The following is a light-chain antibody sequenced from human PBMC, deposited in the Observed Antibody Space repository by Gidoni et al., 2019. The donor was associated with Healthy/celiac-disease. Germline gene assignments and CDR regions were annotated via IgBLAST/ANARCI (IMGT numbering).Light chain of an antibody. CDR2: AAS. Sequence: DIQLTQSPSFLSASVGDRVTITCRASQGISSYLAWYQQKPGKAPKLLIYAASTLQSEVPSRFSGSGSGTEFTLTISSLQPEDFATYYGQQLNSYPLTCGGXTKVEIK. CDR3: QQLNSYPLT. J-gene: IGKJ4*01. CDR1: QGISSY. V-gene: IGKV1-9*01.